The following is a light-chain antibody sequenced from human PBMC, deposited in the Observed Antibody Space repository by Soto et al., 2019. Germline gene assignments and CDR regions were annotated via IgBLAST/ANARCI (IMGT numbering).Light chain of an antibody. CDR3: HHYNNLPFT. J-gene: IGKJ3*01. V-gene: IGKV3-15*01. CDR2: AAS. CDR1: QSVSSN. Sequence: EIVMTQSPATLSVSPGERATLSCRASQSVSSNLAWYQLKPGQAPRLLIFAASTRGTGVPPRFSGSGSGTDFTLTISSLQSEDFAIYYCHHYNNLPFTFGPGPKVDIK.